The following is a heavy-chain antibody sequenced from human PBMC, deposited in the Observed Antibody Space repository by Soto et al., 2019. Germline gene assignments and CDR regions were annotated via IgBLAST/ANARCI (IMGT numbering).Heavy chain of an antibody. J-gene: IGHJ4*02. CDR2: ISGSGGST. CDR3: AKVESGGATPDYYFDY. Sequence: HPGGSLRLSCAASGFTFSSYAMSWVRQAPGKGLEWVSAISGSGGSTYYADSVKGRFTISRDNSKNTLYLQMNSLRAEDTAVYYCAKVESGGATPDYYFDYWGQGTLVTVSS. CDR1: GFTFSSYA. V-gene: IGHV3-23*01. D-gene: IGHD1-26*01.